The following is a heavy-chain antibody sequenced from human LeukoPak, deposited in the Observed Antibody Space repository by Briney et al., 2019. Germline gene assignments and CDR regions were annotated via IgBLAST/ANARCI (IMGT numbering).Heavy chain of an antibody. CDR1: GFTFSSYW. D-gene: IGHD2-15*01. Sequence: GGSLRLSCAASGFTFSSYWMSWVRQAPGKGLEWVANIKQDGSEKYYVDSVKGRFTISRDNAKNPLYLQMNSLRAEDTAVYYCARDGIFGPYYFDYWGQGTLVTVSS. CDR2: IKQDGSEK. V-gene: IGHV3-7*01. J-gene: IGHJ4*02. CDR3: ARDGIFGPYYFDY.